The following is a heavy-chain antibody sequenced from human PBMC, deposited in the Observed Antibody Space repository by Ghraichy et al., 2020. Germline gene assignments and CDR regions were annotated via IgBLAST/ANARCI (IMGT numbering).Heavy chain of an antibody. J-gene: IGHJ2*01. CDR2: IYFSGNT. D-gene: IGHD5-24*01. V-gene: IGHV4-59*01. Sequence: SETLSLTCSVFGGSLTNSYWRWIRQPPGKRLEWIGYIYFSGNTNYNPSLKSRITISVDTSNNQFSLMLRSVTAADTAVYYSSIGGYNADWYSDPWSRGTLVSVS. CDR1: GGSLTNSY. CDR3: SIGGYNADWYSDP.